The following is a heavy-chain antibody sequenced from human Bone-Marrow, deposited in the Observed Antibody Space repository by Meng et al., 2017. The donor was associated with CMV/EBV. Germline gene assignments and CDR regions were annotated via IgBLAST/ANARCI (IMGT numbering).Heavy chain of an antibody. CDR1: GFTFNSYG. V-gene: IGHV3-30*02. D-gene: IGHD3-10*01. CDR3: AKDRGGSGSYEVDY. Sequence: GGSLRLSCAASGFTFNSYGIHWVRQAPGKGLEWVAFIRYDGSNKYYADSVKGRFTISRDNSKNTLYLQMNSLRAEDTAVYYCAKDRGGSGSYEVDYWGQGTLVTFSS. CDR2: IRYDGSNK. J-gene: IGHJ4*02.